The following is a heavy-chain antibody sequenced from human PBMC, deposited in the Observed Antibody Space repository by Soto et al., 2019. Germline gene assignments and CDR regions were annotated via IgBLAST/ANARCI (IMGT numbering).Heavy chain of an antibody. D-gene: IGHD3-10*01. CDR2: IRPSGGST. Sequence: ASVKVSCKASGYTFTSYYMHWVRQAPGQGLEWMGIIRPSGGSTTYAQKFQGRVTMTRDTSTSTVYMELRSLRSEDTAMYYCATSYGSGYRAFDYWGQGALVTVSS. V-gene: IGHV1-46*01. J-gene: IGHJ4*02. CDR3: ATSYGSGYRAFDY. CDR1: GYTFTSYY.